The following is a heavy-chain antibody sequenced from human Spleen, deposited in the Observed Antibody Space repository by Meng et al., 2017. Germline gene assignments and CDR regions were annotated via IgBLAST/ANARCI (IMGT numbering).Heavy chain of an antibody. J-gene: IGHJ4*02. V-gene: IGHV3-23*01. Sequence: GGSLRLSCAASGFTFSSYAMNWVRQAPGEGLAWVSAISSSGGTTYYADSVKGRFTISRDNSKNTLYLQMNSLRAEDTAMYYCARDCCSEIGPIDHWGQGALVTVSS. D-gene: IGHD2-15*01. CDR1: GFTFSSYA. CDR3: ARDCCSEIGPIDH. CDR2: ISSSGGTT.